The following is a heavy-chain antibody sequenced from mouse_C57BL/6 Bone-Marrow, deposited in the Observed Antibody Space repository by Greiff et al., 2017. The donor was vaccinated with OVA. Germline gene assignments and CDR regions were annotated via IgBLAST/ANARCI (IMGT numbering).Heavy chain of an antibody. CDR1: GYTFTSYG. CDR2: IYPRSGNT. CDR3: ARERELARFAY. J-gene: IGHJ3*01. V-gene: IGHV1-81*01. D-gene: IGHD4-1*01. Sequence: VQGVESGAELARPGASVKLSCKASGYTFTSYGISWVKQRTGQGLEWIGEIYPRSGNTYYNEKFKGKATLTADKSSSTAYMELRSLTSEDSAVYFCARERELARFAYWGQGTLVTVSA.